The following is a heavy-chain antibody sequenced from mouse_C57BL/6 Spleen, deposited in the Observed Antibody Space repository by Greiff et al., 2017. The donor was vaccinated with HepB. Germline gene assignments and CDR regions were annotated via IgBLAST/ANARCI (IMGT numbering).Heavy chain of an antibody. CDR1: GYTFTSYG. CDR3: ARDHPRAMDY. Sequence: QVQLQQSGAELARPGASVKLSCKASGYTFTSYGISWVKQRTGQGLEWIGEIYPRSGNTYYNEKFKGKATLTADKSSSTAYMELRSLTSEDSAVYFCARDHPRAMDYWGQGTSVTVSS. CDR2: IYPRSGNT. J-gene: IGHJ4*01. V-gene: IGHV1-81*01.